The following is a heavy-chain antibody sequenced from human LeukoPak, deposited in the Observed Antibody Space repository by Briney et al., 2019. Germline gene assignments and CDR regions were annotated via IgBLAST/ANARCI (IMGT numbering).Heavy chain of an antibody. Sequence: GGSLRLSCAASGFTFSSYAMTWVRQAPGKGLEWVADMKSDGSEKNYAQSVNGRFTISRDNAKSSLFLQMNSLRAEDTGFYYCARGGLYSFDSWGQGTLVTVSS. CDR2: MKSDGSEK. CDR3: ARGGLYSFDS. V-gene: IGHV3-7*01. D-gene: IGHD2-21*01. J-gene: IGHJ4*02. CDR1: GFTFSSYA.